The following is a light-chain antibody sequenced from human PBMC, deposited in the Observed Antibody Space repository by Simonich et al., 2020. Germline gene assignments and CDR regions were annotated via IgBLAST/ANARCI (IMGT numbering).Light chain of an antibody. CDR3: QQYYSTPPLT. Sequence: DIVMTQSPDSLAVSLGERATINCKSSQSVLYSSNNKNYLAWYQQKPGQPPKLLIYWASTRESRVPDRFSGRGSGTDFTLTISSLQAEDVAVYYCQQYYSTPPLTFGGGTKVEIK. CDR2: WAS. CDR1: QSVLYSSNNKNY. V-gene: IGKV4-1*01. J-gene: IGKJ4*01.